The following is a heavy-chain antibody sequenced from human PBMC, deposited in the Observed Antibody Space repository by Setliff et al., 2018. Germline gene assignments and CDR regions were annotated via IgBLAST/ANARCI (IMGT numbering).Heavy chain of an antibody. CDR1: GYTFSTYS. CDR3: AKDRVPDNIWDFDS. D-gene: IGHD1-26*01. J-gene: IGHJ5*01. CDR2: ILCGGGNGGRGT. Sequence: GSLRLSCVGSGYTFSTYSMVCVRQAPGKGLQWVSGILCGGGNGGRGTIYADSVRGRFIISRDNSKNTLYLHMNSLRAEDTALYYCAKDRVPDNIWDFDSWGPGTLVTVSS. V-gene: IGHV3-23*01.